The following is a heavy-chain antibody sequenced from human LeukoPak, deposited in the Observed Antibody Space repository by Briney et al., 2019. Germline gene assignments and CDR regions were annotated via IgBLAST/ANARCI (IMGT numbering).Heavy chain of an antibody. Sequence: GGSLRLSCAASGFIFSSYGMHWVRRAPGKGLKWVAFIRNDGSNKYYADSVKGRFTISRDNSKNTLYLQMNSLRAEDTAVYYCAKLLSNSGRFLYWGQGTLVTVSS. CDR3: AKLLSNSGRFLY. J-gene: IGHJ4*02. CDR1: GFIFSSYG. D-gene: IGHD4-23*01. V-gene: IGHV3-30*02. CDR2: IRNDGSNK.